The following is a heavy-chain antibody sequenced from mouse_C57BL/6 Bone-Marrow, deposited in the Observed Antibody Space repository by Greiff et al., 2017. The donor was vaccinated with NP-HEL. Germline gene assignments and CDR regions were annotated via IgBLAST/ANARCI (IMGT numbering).Heavy chain of an antibody. V-gene: IGHV5-12*01. Sequence: EVMLVESGGGLVQPGGSLKLSCAASGFTFSDYYMYWVRQTPEKRLEWVAYISNGGGSTYYPDTVKGRFTISRDNAKNTLYLQMSRLKSEDTAMYYCARRVYGNYRYFDVWGTGTTVTVSS. J-gene: IGHJ1*03. CDR1: GFTFSDYY. CDR2: ISNGGGST. CDR3: ARRVYGNYRYFDV. D-gene: IGHD2-1*01.